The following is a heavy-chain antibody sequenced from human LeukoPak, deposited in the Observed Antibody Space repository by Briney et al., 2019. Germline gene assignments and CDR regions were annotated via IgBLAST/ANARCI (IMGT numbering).Heavy chain of an antibody. D-gene: IGHD6-19*01. CDR2: ISYDGSNK. CDR1: GFTFSSYG. CDR3: AKEKDWAVAAPGDY. V-gene: IGHV3-30*18. J-gene: IGHJ4*02. Sequence: PGGSLRLSCAASGFTFSSYGMHWVRQAPGKGLEWVAVISYDGSNKYYADSVKGRFTISRDNSKNTLYLQMNSLRAEDTAVYYCAKEKDWAVAAPGDYWGQGTLVTVSS.